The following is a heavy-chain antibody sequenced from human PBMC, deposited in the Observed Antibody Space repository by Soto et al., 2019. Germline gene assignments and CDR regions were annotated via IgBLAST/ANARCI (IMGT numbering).Heavy chain of an antibody. Sequence: QVQLVESGGGVVQPGRSLRLSCAASGFTFSSYAMHWVRQAPGKGLEWVAVISYDGSNKYYADSVKGRFTISRDNSKNTLYMQMNSLRAEYTAVYYCARATTTRSWGNTLDYWGQGTLVTVSS. J-gene: IGHJ4*02. CDR1: GFTFSSYA. D-gene: IGHD4-17*01. CDR2: ISYDGSNK. V-gene: IGHV3-30-3*01. CDR3: ARATTTRSWGNTLDY.